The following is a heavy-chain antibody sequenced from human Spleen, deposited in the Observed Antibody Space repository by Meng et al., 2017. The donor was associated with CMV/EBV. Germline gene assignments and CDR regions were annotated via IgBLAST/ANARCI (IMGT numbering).Heavy chain of an antibody. CDR2: IRYDGSNK. J-gene: IGHJ3*02. Sequence: GESLKISCAASGFIFSNYWMSWVRQAPGKGLEWVAFIRYDGSNKSYADSVKGRFTISRDTSKNTLYLQMNSLRAEDTAVYYCAKLYRDGYNYYDAFDIWGQGTMVTVSS. CDR3: AKLYRDGYNYYDAFDI. CDR1: GFIFSNYW. D-gene: IGHD5-24*01. V-gene: IGHV3-30*02.